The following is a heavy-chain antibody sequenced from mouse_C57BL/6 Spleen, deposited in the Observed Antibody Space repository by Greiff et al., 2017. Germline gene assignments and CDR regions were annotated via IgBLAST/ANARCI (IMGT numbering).Heavy chain of an antibody. V-gene: IGHV1-15*01. Sequence: VQLQQSGAELVRPGASVTLSCKASGYTFTDYEMHWVKQTPVHGLEWIGAIDPETGGTAYNQTFKGKAILTADKSSSTAYMELRSLTSEDSAVYYCRYYGSTYYAMDYWGQGTSVTVSS. D-gene: IGHD1-1*01. J-gene: IGHJ4*01. CDR2: IDPETGGT. CDR3: RYYGSTYYAMDY. CDR1: GYTFTDYE.